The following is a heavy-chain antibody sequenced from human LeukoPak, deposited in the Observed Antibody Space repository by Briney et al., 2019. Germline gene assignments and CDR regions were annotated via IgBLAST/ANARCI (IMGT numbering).Heavy chain of an antibody. J-gene: IGHJ4*02. Sequence: GGSLRLSCAASGFTFSSYGMSWVRQAPGKGLEGVSAISCSGGSTYYADSVNGRFTISRDNSKNTLYLQMNSLIAEDTAVYYCAKLLYYYDSSQPYWGQGTLVTVSS. CDR2: ISCSGGST. CDR1: GFTFSSYG. CDR3: AKLLYYYDSSQPY. V-gene: IGHV3-23*01. D-gene: IGHD3-22*01.